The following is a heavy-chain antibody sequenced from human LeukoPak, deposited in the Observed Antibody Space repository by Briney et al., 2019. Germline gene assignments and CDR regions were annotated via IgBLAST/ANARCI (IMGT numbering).Heavy chain of an antibody. CDR1: GFTFSSYG. CDR3: AKETYYYDSSGSFDY. CDR2: ISGSGGST. J-gene: IGHJ4*02. V-gene: IGHV3-23*01. Sequence: GGTLRLSCAASGFTFSSYGMSWVRQAPGKGLEWVSAISGSGGSTYYADSVKGRFTISRDNSKNTLYLQMNSLRAEDTAVYYCAKETYYYDSSGSFDYWGQGTLVTVSS. D-gene: IGHD3-22*01.